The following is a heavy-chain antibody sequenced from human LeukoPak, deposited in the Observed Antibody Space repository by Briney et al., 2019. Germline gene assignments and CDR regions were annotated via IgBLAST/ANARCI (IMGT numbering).Heavy chain of an antibody. V-gene: IGHV1-69*13. CDR2: IIPIFGTA. D-gene: IGHD3-9*01. J-gene: IGHJ4*02. CDR1: GGTFSSYA. Sequence: ASVKVSCKASGGTFSSYAISWVRQAPGQGLEWMGGIIPIFGTANYAQKFQGRVTITADESTSTAYMELSSLRSEDTAVYYCARVDYDILTGRGACFDYWGQGTLVTVSS. CDR3: ARVDYDILTGRGACFDY.